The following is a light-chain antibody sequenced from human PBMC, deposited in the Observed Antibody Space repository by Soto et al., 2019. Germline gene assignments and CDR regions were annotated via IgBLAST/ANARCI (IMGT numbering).Light chain of an antibody. CDR2: AAS. J-gene: IGKJ1*01. CDR3: QHTYNIPLT. Sequence: DIQTTQSPSSLSTSVGDRVTITCRASQGISTFLNWYQQKPGKAPKLLIYAASSLQSGVPSRFSGSGSGTDFTLTITSLQSEDFATYYCQHTYNIPLTFGQGTKVEIK. CDR1: QGISTF. V-gene: IGKV1-39*01.